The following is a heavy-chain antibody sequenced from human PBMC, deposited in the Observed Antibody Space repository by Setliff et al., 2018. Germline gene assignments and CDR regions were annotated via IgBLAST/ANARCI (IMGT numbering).Heavy chain of an antibody. D-gene: IGHD2-15*01. CDR2: ISVYNGNT. J-gene: IGHJ6*03. CDR3: ARVRDCSGGICHRGFHHYMDV. V-gene: IGHV1-18*04. CDR1: GYTFTNHY. Sequence: ASVKVSCKASGYTFTNHYMHWVRQAPGQGLEWMGRISVYNGNTNYGQKYQGRVAMTTDTSTTTAYLELSSLRSEDTAVYYCARVRDCSGGICHRGFHHYMDVWGKGTTVTVSS.